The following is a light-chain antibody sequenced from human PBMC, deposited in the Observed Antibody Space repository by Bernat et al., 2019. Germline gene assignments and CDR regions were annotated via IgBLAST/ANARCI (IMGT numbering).Light chain of an antibody. CDR2: KAS. Sequence: DIQMTQSPSTLSASVGDRVTITCRASQSISSWLAWYQQKPGKAPKLLIYKASSLESGVPSRFSGSGSGTDFTLTISSLQPEDFATYYCQQSYSSPRTFGQGTRLEIK. CDR1: QSISSW. V-gene: IGKV1-5*03. CDR3: QQSYSSPRT. J-gene: IGKJ5*01.